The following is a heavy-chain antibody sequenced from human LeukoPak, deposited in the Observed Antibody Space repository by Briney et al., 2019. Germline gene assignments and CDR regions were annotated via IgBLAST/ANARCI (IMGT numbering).Heavy chain of an antibody. D-gene: IGHD6-19*01. CDR3: ASIAVAGQNAFDI. V-gene: IGHV1-3*01. CDR1: GYTFTSYA. Sequence: ASVKVSCKASGYTFTSYAMHWVRQAPGQRLEWMGRINAGNGNTKYSQKFQGRVTITRDTSASTAYMELSSLRSEDTAVYYCASIAVAGQNAFDIWGQGTMVTVSS. CDR2: INAGNGNT. J-gene: IGHJ3*02.